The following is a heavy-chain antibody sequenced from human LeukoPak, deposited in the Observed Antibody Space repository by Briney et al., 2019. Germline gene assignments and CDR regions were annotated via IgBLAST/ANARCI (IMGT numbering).Heavy chain of an antibody. CDR2: IKQDGSEK. V-gene: IGHV3-7*01. CDR1: GFTFSSYW. J-gene: IGHJ4*02. Sequence: GGSLRLSCAASGFTFSSYWTSWVRQAPGKGLEWVANIKQDGSEKYYVDSVKGRFTISRDNAKNSLYLQMNSLRAEDTAVYYCARDLAWYDSSGTWGQGTLVTVSS. CDR3: ARDLAWYDSSGT. D-gene: IGHD3-22*01.